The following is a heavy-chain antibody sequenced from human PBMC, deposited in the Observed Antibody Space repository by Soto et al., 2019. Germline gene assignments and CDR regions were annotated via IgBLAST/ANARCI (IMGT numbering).Heavy chain of an antibody. J-gene: IGHJ4*02. D-gene: IGHD6-13*01. CDR1: GGSFSGYY. CDR2: INHSGST. Sequence: QVQLQQWGAGLLKPSETLSLTCAVYGGSFSGYYWSWIRQPPGKGLEWIGEINHSGSTNYNPSLKRRDTISVDPSKHQFSLKLSSVTAADTAVYYCARVKGGSSWYVTYFDYWGQGTLVTVSS. CDR3: ARVKGGSSWYVTYFDY. V-gene: IGHV4-34*01.